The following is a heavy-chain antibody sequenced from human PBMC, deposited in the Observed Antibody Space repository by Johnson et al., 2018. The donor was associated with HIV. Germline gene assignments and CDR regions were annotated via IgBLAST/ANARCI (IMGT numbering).Heavy chain of an antibody. CDR3: AKDLGESENEEWATDYYDFSTGYPVQDPRAVVGAFDF. CDR1: GFTFRNYA. V-gene: IGHV3-30*18. J-gene: IGHJ3*01. Sequence: VQLVESGGGVVQPGRSLRLSCAASGFTFRNYAMDWVRQAPGKGLEWVAAISSDGSHKYYADSVQGRFTISRDNSKNTLYLQINSLRPEDTAVYYCAKDLGESENEEWATDYYDFSTGYPVQDPRAVVGAFDFWGQGTMVTVSS. D-gene: IGHD3/OR15-3a*01. CDR2: ISSDGSHK.